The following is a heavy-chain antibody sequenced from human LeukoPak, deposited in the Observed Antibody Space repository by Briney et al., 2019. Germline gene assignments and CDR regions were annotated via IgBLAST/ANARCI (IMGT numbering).Heavy chain of an antibody. J-gene: IGHJ4*02. CDR1: CGSISRYY. D-gene: IGHD3-22*01. CDR3: ARERVVITTTAYFDY. CDR2: IYTSGST. Sequence: SDTVSLTCTVSCGSISRYYWSWIRQPAGKGLEWIGRIYTSGSTNYNPSLKSRVTISVDKSKNQFSLKLSSVTAADTAVYYCARERVVITTTAYFDYWGQGTLVTVSS. V-gene: IGHV4-4*07.